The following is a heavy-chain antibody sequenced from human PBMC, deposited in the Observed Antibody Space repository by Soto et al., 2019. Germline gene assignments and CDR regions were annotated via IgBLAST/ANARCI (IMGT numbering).Heavy chain of an antibody. D-gene: IGHD1-26*01. CDR3: ARESSGGSNDY. CDR1: GGSISSSSYY. Sequence: PSETLSLTCTVSGGSISSSSYYWGWIRQPPGKGLEWIGSIYYSGSTYYNPSLKSRVTISVDTSKNQFSLKLSSVTAADTAVYYCARESSGGSNDYWGQGTLVTVSS. CDR2: IYYSGST. V-gene: IGHV4-39*02. J-gene: IGHJ4*02.